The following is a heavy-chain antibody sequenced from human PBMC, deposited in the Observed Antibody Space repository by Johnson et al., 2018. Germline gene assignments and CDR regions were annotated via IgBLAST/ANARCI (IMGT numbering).Heavy chain of an antibody. CDR2: IGAGSVHI. D-gene: IGHD6-19*01. CDR3: ARGQWRVPGYQYYMDV. Sequence: VQLQQSGGGLVKPGGSXRLSCEASGFSFNVYSMTWVRQAPGQGLEWVSFIGAGSVHIHYADSVRGPFTISRDNAKNSLYLQMSALRVEDTAIYFCARGQWRVPGYQYYMDVWCKGTTVTVSS. J-gene: IGHJ6*03. CDR1: GFSFNVYS. V-gene: IGHV3-21*06.